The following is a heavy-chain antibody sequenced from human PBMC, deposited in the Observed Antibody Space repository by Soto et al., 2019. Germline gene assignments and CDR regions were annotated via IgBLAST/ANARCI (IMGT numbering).Heavy chain of an antibody. D-gene: IGHD3-10*01. CDR2: ISSSGSTI. J-gene: IGHJ6*03. CDR3: ARTMVRGVITLHHYSYMDV. CDR1: GFTFSDYY. V-gene: IGHV3-11*01. Sequence: QVQLVESGGGLVKPGGSLRLSCAASGFTFSDYYMSWIRQAPGKGLEWVSYISSSGSTIYYADSVKGRFTISRDNTNNSLYLQMNSLRAEDTAVYYCARTMVRGVITLHHYSYMDVWGKGTTVNVSS.